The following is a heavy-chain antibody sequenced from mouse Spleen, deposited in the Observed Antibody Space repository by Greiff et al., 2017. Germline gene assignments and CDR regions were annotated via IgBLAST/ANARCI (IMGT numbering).Heavy chain of an antibody. V-gene: IGHV5-9*01. Sequence: EVMLVESGGGLVKLGGSLKLSCAASGFTFSSYAMSWVRQTPEKRLEWVATISSGGGNTYYPDSVKGRFTISRDNAKNTLYLQMSSLKSEDTAMYYCARHYYGSSYYYFDVWGAGTTVTVSS. D-gene: IGHD1-1*01. J-gene: IGHJ1*01. CDR1: GFTFSSYA. CDR3: ARHYYGSSYYYFDV. CDR2: ISSGGGNT.